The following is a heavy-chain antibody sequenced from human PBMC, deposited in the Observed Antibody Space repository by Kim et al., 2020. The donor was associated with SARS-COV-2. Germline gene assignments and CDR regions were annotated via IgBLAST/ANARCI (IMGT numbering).Heavy chain of an antibody. V-gene: IGHV4-4*02. D-gene: IGHD2-15*01. CDR3: ARLQLQTPRRIVNTVVTRGTYVFDY. Sequence: SETLSLTCAVSGGSISSSDWWSWGRQSPGKGLEWIGEIYHSGRTNYNQSLKRRVTISVDKSKNQFSLKLSSVTAADTAVYFCARLQLQTPRRIVNTVVTRGTYVFDYWGQGTLVTASS. CDR2: IYHSGRT. J-gene: IGHJ4*02. CDR1: GGSISSSDW.